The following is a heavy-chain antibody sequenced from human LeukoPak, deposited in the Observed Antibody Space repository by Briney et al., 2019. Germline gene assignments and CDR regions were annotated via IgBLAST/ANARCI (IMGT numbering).Heavy chain of an antibody. CDR2: ISAYNGNT. CDR1: GYTFTGYY. J-gene: IGHJ6*02. Sequence: ASVKVSCKASGYTFTGYYMHWVRQAPGQGLEWMGWISAYNGNTNYAQKLQGRVTMTTDTSTSTAYMELRSLRSDDTAVYYCARVQDSQSTYYYYYGMDVWGQGTTVTVSS. CDR3: ARVQDSQSTYYYYYGMDV. V-gene: IGHV1-18*04. D-gene: IGHD2-15*01.